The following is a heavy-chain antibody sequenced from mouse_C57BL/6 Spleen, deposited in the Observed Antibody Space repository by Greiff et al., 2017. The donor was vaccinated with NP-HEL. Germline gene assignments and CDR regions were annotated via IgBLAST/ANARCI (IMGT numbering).Heavy chain of an antibody. CDR2: IDPSDSYT. V-gene: IGHV1-69*01. D-gene: IGHD2-5*01. Sequence: QVQLKQSGAELVMPGASVKLSCKASGYTFTSYWMHWVKQRPGQGLEWIGEIDPSDSYTNYNQKFKGKSTLTVDKSSSTAYMQLSSLTSEDSAVYYCASYYSNSPFAYWGQGTLVTVSA. CDR1: GYTFTSYW. J-gene: IGHJ3*01. CDR3: ASYYSNSPFAY.